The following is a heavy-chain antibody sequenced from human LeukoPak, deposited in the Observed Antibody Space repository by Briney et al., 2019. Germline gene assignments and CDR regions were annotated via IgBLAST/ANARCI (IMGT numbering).Heavy chain of an antibody. J-gene: IGHJ5*02. CDR1: GYTFTNYG. Sequence: ASVKVSCKTSGYTFTNYGISWVRQAPGQGLEWMGWISAYNGNTNYTQKLQGRVTMTTDTSTSTAYMELRSLRSDDTAVYYCARERDYDFWSGYLDPWGQGTLVTASS. CDR2: ISAYNGNT. D-gene: IGHD3-3*01. CDR3: ARERDYDFWSGYLDP. V-gene: IGHV1-18*01.